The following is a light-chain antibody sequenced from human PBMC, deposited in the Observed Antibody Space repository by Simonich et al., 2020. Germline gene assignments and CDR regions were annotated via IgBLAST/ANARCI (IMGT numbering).Light chain of an antibody. CDR3: AAWDDSLSGVV. CDR2: RKN. CDR1: SSNIGSNY. Sequence: QSVLTQPPSASGTPGQRVTISCSGSSSNIGSNYVYWYQQPPGTAPKLLIYRKNQRPSGVPDRFSGSNSGTSASLAISGLRSEDEADYYCAAWDDSLSGVVFGGGTKLTVL. V-gene: IGLV1-47*01. J-gene: IGLJ2*01.